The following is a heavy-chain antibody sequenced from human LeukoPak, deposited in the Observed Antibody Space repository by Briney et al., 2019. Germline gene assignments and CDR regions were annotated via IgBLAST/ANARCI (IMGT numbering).Heavy chain of an antibody. Sequence: PSQTLCLTCTVSGGSISSGDYYWSWIRQPPGKGLEWIGYIHFSGNTNYNPSLKGRVTISLDTPTNQVSLRLSSVTAADTAVYHCARHFAPCGGVCPYFDYWGQGALVTVSS. CDR2: IHFSGNT. D-gene: IGHD2-21*02. V-gene: IGHV4-30-4*08. J-gene: IGHJ4*02. CDR1: GGSISSGDYY. CDR3: ARHFAPCGGVCPYFDY.